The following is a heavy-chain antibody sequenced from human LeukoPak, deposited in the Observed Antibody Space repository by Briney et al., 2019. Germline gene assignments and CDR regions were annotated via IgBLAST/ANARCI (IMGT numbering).Heavy chain of an antibody. CDR2: IIPIFGTA. V-gene: IGHV1-69*01. CDR3: ARDGTEYFDY. Sequence: SVTVSCTASGGTFSSYAISWVRQAPGQGPEWMGGIIPIFGTANYAQKFQGRVTITADESTSTAYMELSSLRSEDTAVYYCARDGTEYFDYWGQGTLVTVSS. J-gene: IGHJ4*02. CDR1: GGTFSSYA.